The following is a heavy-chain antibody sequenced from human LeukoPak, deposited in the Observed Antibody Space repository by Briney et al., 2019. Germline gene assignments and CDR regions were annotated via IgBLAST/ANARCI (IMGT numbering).Heavy chain of an antibody. J-gene: IGHJ4*02. D-gene: IGHD4-11*01. CDR2: ISSSSNI. CDR1: GFTFSSYA. CDR3: ARAGYSNYY. Sequence: GGSLRLSCAASGFTFSSYAMSWVRQAPGKGLEWVSYISSSSNIYYADSVKGRFTISRDNAKNSLYLQMNSLRAEDTAVYYCARAGYSNYYWGQGTLVTVSS. V-gene: IGHV3-48*01.